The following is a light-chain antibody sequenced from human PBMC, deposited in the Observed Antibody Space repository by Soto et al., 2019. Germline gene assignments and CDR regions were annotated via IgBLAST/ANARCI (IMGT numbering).Light chain of an antibody. CDR2: GNS. V-gene: IGLV1-40*01. CDR1: SSNIGAGYD. CDR3: QSYASSLSGYV. J-gene: IGLJ1*01. Sequence: VLTQPPSVSGAPGERVTISCTGSSSNIGAGYDVHWYQQLPGTAPKLLIYGNSNRPSGVPDRFSGSKSGTSASLAITGLQAEDEADYYCQSYASSLSGYVFGTGTKVTV.